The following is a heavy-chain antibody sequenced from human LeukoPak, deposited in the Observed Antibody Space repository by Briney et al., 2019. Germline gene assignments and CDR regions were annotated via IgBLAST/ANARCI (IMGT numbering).Heavy chain of an antibody. Sequence: SGPTLVNPTQTLTLTCTFSGFSLSTTGVGVGWIRQPPGKALEWLALIYWNDDKRYSPSLKSRLTITKDTSKNQVVLTMTNMDPVDTATYSCAYRGEQWQVRGFDYWGQGTLVTVSS. CDR1: GFSLSTTGVG. D-gene: IGHD6-19*01. V-gene: IGHV2-5*01. CDR2: IYWNDDK. CDR3: AYRGEQWQVRGFDY. J-gene: IGHJ4*02.